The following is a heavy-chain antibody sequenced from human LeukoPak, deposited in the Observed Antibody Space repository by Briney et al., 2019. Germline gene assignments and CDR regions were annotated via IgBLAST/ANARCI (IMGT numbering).Heavy chain of an antibody. V-gene: IGHV3-30*18. CDR3: AKGDGYNYYFDY. D-gene: IGHD5-24*01. J-gene: IGHJ4*02. CDR2: ISYDGSNK. CDR1: GFTFSSYG. Sequence: GGSLRLSCAASGFTFSSYGMHWVRQAPGKGLEWVAVISYDGSNKYYADSVKGRFTISRDNSKNTLYLQMNSPRAEDTAVYYCAKGDGYNYYFDYWGQGTLVTVSS.